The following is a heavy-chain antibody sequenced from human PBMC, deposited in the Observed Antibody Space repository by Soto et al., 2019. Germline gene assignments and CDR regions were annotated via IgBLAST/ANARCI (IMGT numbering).Heavy chain of an antibody. CDR2: TRNKANSYTT. V-gene: IGHV3-72*01. D-gene: IGHD6-13*01. CDR3: ARAPKVGSWTHFAY. Sequence: EVQLVESGGGLVQPGGSLRLSCAASGFTFSDHYIDWVRQAPGKGLEWVGRTRNKANSYTTEYAASVKGRFTISRDDSMDSLYLQMNSVKTEDTAVYYCARAPKVGSWTHFAYWGQGTLVTVSS. J-gene: IGHJ4*02. CDR1: GFTFSDHY.